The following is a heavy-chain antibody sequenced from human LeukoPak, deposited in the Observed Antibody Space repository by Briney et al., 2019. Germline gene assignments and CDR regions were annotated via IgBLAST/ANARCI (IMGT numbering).Heavy chain of an antibody. CDR2: IYYSGST. D-gene: IGHD6-19*01. CDR3: AKYRIAVAGTSGWFDP. J-gene: IGHJ5*02. Sequence: SETLSLTCTVSGGSISSYYWSWIRQPPGKGLEWIGYIYYSGSTNYNPSLRSRVTISVDTSKNQFSLKLSSVTAADTAVYYCAKYRIAVAGTSGWFDPWGQGTLVTVSS. V-gene: IGHV4-59*08. CDR1: GGSISSYY.